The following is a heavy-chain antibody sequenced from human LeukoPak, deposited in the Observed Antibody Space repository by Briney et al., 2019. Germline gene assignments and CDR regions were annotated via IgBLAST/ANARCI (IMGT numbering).Heavy chain of an antibody. CDR1: GGSISSGSYY. J-gene: IGHJ5*02. CDR3: ARSGTYYNNWFDP. Sequence: PSETQSLTCTVSGGSISSGSYYWSWIRQPAGKGLEWIGRIYTSGNTNYNPSLKSRVTISVDTSKNQFSLKLNSVTAADTAVYYCARSGTYYNNWFDPWGQGTLVTVSS. D-gene: IGHD3-10*01. V-gene: IGHV4-61*02. CDR2: IYTSGNT.